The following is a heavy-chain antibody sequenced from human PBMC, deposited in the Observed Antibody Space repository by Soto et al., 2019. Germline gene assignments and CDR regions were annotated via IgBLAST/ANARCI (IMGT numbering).Heavy chain of an antibody. J-gene: IGHJ6*02. CDR1: GLTVSSHA. CDR2: ISGSGGVT. Sequence: EVQLLESGGGLVQPGGSLRLSCAASGLTVSSHAMSWVRQAPGKGLQWVSAISGSGGVTYYADSVKGRFTISRDNSKNTLYLQMNSLRAEDTAVYYCAKKIAVTTPDYGMDVWGQGPTVTVS. V-gene: IGHV3-23*01. CDR3: AKKIAVTTPDYGMDV. D-gene: IGHD4-17*01.